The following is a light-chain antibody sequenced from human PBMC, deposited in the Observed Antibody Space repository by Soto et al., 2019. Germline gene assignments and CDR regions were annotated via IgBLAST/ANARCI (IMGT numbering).Light chain of an antibody. CDR3: QTWGTGIVV. V-gene: IGLV4-69*01. CDR2: LNSDGSH. J-gene: IGLJ2*01. CDR1: SGHSSYA. Sequence: QLVLTQSPSASASLGASVKLTCTLSSGHSSYAIAWHQQQPEKGPRYLIKLNSDGSHNKGDGIPDRFSGSSSGTERYLTISSLQSEDEADYYCQTWGTGIVVFGGGTKVTVL.